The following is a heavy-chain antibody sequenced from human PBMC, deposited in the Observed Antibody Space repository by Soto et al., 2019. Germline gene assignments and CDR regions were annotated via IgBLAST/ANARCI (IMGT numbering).Heavy chain of an antibody. CDR3: ARDVGTTTYYYYGMDV. V-gene: IGHV1-69*02. CDR2: IIPILGIA. Sequence: GASVKVSCKASGGTFSSYTISWVRQAPGQGLEWMGRIIPILGIANYAQKFQGRVTITADKSTSTAYMELSSLRSEDTAVYYCARDVGTTTYYYYGMDVWGQGTTVTV. D-gene: IGHD1-7*01. J-gene: IGHJ6*02. CDR1: GGTFSSYT.